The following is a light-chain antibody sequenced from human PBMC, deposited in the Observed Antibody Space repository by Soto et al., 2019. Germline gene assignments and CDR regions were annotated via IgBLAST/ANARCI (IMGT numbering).Light chain of an antibody. CDR3: QHYGTSPPVYT. J-gene: IGKJ2*01. V-gene: IGKV3-20*01. CDR2: GTS. CDR1: QSVSSSY. Sequence: EIVLTQSQGTLYLSPGERATLSCRASQSVSSSYVAWYQQKFGQAPRLLIHGTSHRATGTPDRFSGSGSGTDFTLTITRLEPEDIALYYCQHYGTSPPVYTFGQGTKLEIK.